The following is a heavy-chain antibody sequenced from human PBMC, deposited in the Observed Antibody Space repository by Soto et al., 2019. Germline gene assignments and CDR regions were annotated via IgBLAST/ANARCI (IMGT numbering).Heavy chain of an antibody. CDR1: GFTFSSYW. CDR2: IKQDGSEK. CDR3: ARAPYDDWNYYYYYMAV. D-gene: IGHD3-3*01. V-gene: IGHV3-7*01. J-gene: IGHJ6*03. Sequence: EVQLVESGGGLVQPGGSLRLSCAASGFTFSSYWMSWVRQAPGKGLEWVANIKQDGSEKYYVDSVKGRFTISRDNAKNSLYLQMNSLRAEDTAVYYRARAPYDDWNYYYYYMAVWGKGTTVTVSS.